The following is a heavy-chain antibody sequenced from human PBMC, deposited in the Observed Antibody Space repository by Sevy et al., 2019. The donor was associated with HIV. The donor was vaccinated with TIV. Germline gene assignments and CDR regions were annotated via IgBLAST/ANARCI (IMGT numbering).Heavy chain of an antibody. J-gene: IGHJ6*03. Sequence: ASVKVSCKASGYTFTRYGISWVRQAPGQGLEWMGWISAYNGNTNYAQKLQGRVTMTTDTSTSTAYMELRSLRSDDTAVYYCARACSSTSCYPRTDYYYYMDVWGKGTTVTVSS. CDR3: ARACSSTSCYPRTDYYYYMDV. CDR1: GYTFTRYG. CDR2: ISAYNGNT. V-gene: IGHV1-18*01. D-gene: IGHD2-2*01.